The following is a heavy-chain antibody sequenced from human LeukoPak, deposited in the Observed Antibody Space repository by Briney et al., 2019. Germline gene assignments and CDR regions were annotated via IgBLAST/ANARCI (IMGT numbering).Heavy chain of an antibody. CDR2: INPNSGGT. Sequence: ASVKVSCKASGYTFTDYYMNLVRQAPGQGLEWMGRINPNSGGTNYAQKFQGRVTMTRDTSISTAYMELSRLRSDDTAVYYCARVGDGLNDAFDIWGQGTMVTVSS. V-gene: IGHV1-2*06. D-gene: IGHD5-24*01. CDR3: ARVGDGLNDAFDI. J-gene: IGHJ3*02. CDR1: GYTFTDYY.